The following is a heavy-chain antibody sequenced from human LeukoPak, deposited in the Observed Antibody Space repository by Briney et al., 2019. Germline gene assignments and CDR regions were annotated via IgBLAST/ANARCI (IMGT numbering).Heavy chain of an antibody. CDR1: GGTFSSYA. CDR2: IIPIFGTA. Sequence: ASVKVSCKASGGTFSSYAISWVRQAPGQGLEWMGGIIPIFGTANYAQKFQGRVTITADESTSTAYMELSSLRSGDTAVYYCARDRELRYFDWSGAFDIWGQGTMVTVSS. CDR3: ARDRELRYFDWSGAFDI. V-gene: IGHV1-69*13. D-gene: IGHD3-9*01. J-gene: IGHJ3*02.